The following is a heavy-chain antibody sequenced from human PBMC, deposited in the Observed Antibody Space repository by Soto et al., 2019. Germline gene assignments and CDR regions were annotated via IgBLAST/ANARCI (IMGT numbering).Heavy chain of an antibody. J-gene: IGHJ4*02. Sequence: ASETLSLTCTVSGGSISSYYWSWIRQPPGKGLEWIGYIYYSGSTNYNPSLKSRVTILVDTSKNQFSLKLSSVTAADTAVYYCASYSGYDQFDYWGQGSLVTVSS. CDR2: IYYSGST. V-gene: IGHV4-59*08. D-gene: IGHD5-12*01. CDR1: GGSISSYY. CDR3: ASYSGYDQFDY.